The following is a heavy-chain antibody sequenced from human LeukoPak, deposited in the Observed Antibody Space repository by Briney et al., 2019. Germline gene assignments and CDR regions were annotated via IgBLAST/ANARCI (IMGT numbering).Heavy chain of an antibody. CDR1: GDSISNYY. D-gene: IGHD3-3*01. J-gene: IGHJ5*02. Sequence: SETLSLTCTVSGDSISNYYWSWIRQPAGKRLEWIGRIYPSRSTNYNPSLKSRVTISVDTSKNQFSLKLSSVTAADTAVYYCARYSYDFWSGYSKWFDPWGQGTLVTVSS. V-gene: IGHV4-4*07. CDR2: IYPSRST. CDR3: ARYSYDFWSGYSKWFDP.